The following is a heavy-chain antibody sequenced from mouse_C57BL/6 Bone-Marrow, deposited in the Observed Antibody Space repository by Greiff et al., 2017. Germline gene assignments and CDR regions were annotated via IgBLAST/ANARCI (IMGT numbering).Heavy chain of an antibody. V-gene: IGHV1-54*01. CDR2: INPGSGGT. CDR3: ARGSFYGSSYYAMDY. CDR1: GYAFTNYL. Sequence: QVQLQQSGAELVRPGTSVKVSCKASGYAFTNYLIEWVKQRPGQGLEWIGVINPGSGGTNYNEKFKGKATLTADKSSSTAYMQLSSLTSEDSAVYFCARGSFYGSSYYAMDYWGQGTSVTVSS. D-gene: IGHD1-1*01. J-gene: IGHJ4*01.